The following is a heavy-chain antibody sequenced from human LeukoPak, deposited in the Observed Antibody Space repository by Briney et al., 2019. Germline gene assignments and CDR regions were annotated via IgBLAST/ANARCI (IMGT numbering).Heavy chain of an antibody. CDR2: IYYSGST. V-gene: IGHV4-39*07. CDR1: GGSISSSSYY. D-gene: IGHD4-17*01. J-gene: IGHJ4*02. CDR3: ARDLPHDYGDYLIFDY. Sequence: PSETLSLTCTVSGGSISSSSYYWGWIRQPPGKGLEWIGSIYYSGSTYYNPSLKSRVTISVDTSKNQFSLKLSSVTTADTAVYYCARDLPHDYGDYLIFDYWGQGTLVTVSS.